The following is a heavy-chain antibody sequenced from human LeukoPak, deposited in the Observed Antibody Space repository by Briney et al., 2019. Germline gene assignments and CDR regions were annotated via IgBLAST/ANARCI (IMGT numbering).Heavy chain of an antibody. D-gene: IGHD3-22*01. J-gene: IGHJ4*02. CDR2: IYHSGST. V-gene: IGHV4-38-2*01. Sequence: LSETLSLTCAVSGYSISSGYYWGWIRQPPGEGLEWIGNIYHSGSTYYNPSLKSRVTISVDTSKNQFSLKLSSVTAADRTVYYCASLQNMIAQFDYWGQGALATVSS. CDR1: GYSISSGYY. CDR3: ASLQNMIAQFDY.